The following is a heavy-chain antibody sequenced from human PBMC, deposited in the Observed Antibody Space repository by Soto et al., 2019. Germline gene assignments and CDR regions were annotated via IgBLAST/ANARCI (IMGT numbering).Heavy chain of an antibody. J-gene: IGHJ5*02. Sequence: QVKLLQSGAEVKKPGASVKVSCKASGYTFTGYFMHWVRQAPGEGLEWMGWINPNSGATKYAPKLQGRVTMTSDTSNRTAYLELSRLTSDDTAIYYCARGGGTTLAPLPWGQGPPVTVSS. CDR1: GYTFTGYF. CDR2: INPNSGAT. V-gene: IGHV1-2*02. CDR3: ARGGGTTLAPLP. D-gene: IGHD3-16*01.